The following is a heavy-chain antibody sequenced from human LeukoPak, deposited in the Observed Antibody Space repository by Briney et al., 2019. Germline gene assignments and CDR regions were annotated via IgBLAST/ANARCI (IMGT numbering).Heavy chain of an antibody. J-gene: IGHJ6*03. CDR3: ARDSSSWYHYYYYMDV. Sequence: ASVKVSCKASGYTFTSYGISWVRQAPGQGLEWMGWISAYNGNTNYAQKLQGRVIMTTDTSTSTAYMELRSLRSDDTAVYYCARDSSSWYHYYYYMDVWGKGTTVTISS. V-gene: IGHV1-18*01. D-gene: IGHD6-13*01. CDR2: ISAYNGNT. CDR1: GYTFTSYG.